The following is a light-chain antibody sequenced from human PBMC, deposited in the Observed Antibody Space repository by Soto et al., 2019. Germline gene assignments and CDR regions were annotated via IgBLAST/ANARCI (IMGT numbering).Light chain of an antibody. V-gene: IGKV1-33*01. CDR1: RVISNY. CDR3: QQYENLPYT. CDR2: DIS. Sequence: DIQMTQSASSLSASVGDRVTITCQASRVISNYLNWYQQKPGKAPKLLIYDISTLEIGVPSRFSGSGSGTDFTFTITGLQPEDIATYYCQQYENLPYTFGQGTKVDIK. J-gene: IGKJ2*01.